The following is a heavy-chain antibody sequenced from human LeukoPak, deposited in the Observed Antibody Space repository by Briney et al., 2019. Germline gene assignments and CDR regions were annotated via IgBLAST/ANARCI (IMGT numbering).Heavy chain of an antibody. CDR1: VYTFTGYY. V-gene: IGHV1-2*02. Sequence: GASVTVSCKASVYTFTGYYMHWVRQAPGQGREWMGWINPNSGGTNYAQKFQGRVTMTRDTSISTAYMELSRLRSDDTAVYYCARLQWELPKDYWGQGTLVTVSS. J-gene: IGHJ4*02. CDR3: ARLQWELPKDY. D-gene: IGHD1-26*01. CDR2: INPNSGGT.